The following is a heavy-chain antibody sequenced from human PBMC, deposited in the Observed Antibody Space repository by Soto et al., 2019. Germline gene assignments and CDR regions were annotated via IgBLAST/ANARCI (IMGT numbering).Heavy chain of an antibody. CDR3: ARALYYDFWSGYGD. V-gene: IGHV4-59*01. CDR1: GGSISSYY. Sequence: PSETLSLTCTVSGGSISSYYWSWIRQPPGKGLEWIGYIYYSGSTNYNPSLKSRVTISVDTSKNQFSLKLSSVTAADTAVYYCARALYYDFWSGYGDWGQGTLVTVSS. J-gene: IGHJ4*02. D-gene: IGHD3-3*01. CDR2: IYYSGST.